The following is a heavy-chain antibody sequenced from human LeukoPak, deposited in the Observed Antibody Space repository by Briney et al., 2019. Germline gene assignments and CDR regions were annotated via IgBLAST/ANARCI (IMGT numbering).Heavy chain of an antibody. J-gene: IGHJ4*02. D-gene: IGHD4-23*01. CDR3: ARDIYGGRDFDY. V-gene: IGHV1-2*02. Sequence: ASVKVSRKASGYTFTGYYMHWVRQAPGQGLEWMGWINPNSGGTNYAQKFQGRVTMTRDTSISTAYMELSRLRSDDTAVYYCARDIYGGRDFDYWGQGALVTVSS. CDR2: INPNSGGT. CDR1: GYTFTGYY.